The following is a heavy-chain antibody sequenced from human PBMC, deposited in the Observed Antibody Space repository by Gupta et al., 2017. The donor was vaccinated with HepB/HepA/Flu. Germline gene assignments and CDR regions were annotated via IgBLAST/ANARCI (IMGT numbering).Heavy chain of an antibody. CDR3: ASQTYYYDSSGYSPFDY. J-gene: IGHJ4*02. Sequence: QLQLQESGPGLVKPSETLSLTCTVSGGSISSSSYYWGWIRQPPGKGLEWIGSIYYSGSTYYNPSLKSRVTISVDTSKNQFSLKLSSVTAADTAVYYCASQTYYYDSSGYSPFDYWGQGTLVTVSS. CDR2: IYYSGST. V-gene: IGHV4-39*01. CDR1: GGSISSSSYY. D-gene: IGHD3-22*01.